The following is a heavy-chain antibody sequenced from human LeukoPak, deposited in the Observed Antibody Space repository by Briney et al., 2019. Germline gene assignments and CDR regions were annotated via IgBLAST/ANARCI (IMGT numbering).Heavy chain of an antibody. CDR1: GGSISSSNW. CDR2: IYHSGST. CDR3: ARDHDGGYCSGGSCYNRGGSIDY. J-gene: IGHJ4*02. V-gene: IGHV4-4*02. D-gene: IGHD2-15*01. Sequence: SGTLSLTCAVSGGSISSSNWWSWVRPPPGKGLEWIGEIYHSGSTNYNPSLKSRVTISVDKSKNQFSLKLSSVTAADTAVYYCARDHDGGYCSGGSCYNRGGSIDYWGQGTLVTVSS.